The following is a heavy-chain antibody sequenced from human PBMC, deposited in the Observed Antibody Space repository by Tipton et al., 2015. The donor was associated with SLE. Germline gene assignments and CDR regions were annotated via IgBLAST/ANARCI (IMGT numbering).Heavy chain of an antibody. J-gene: IGHJ6*03. D-gene: IGHD3-16*01. CDR2: INPSGGST. CDR1: GYTFTSYC. Sequence: QSGPEVKKPGDSVKVSCKASGYTFTSYCMHWVRQAPGQGLEWMGIINPSGGSTSYARKFQGRVTMTRDTSTSTVYMELSSLRSEDPAVYYCAGGAGPITSFGNYYYYYYMVVWGKGPPVTVSS. V-gene: IGHV1-46*01. CDR3: AGGAGPITSFGNYYYYYYMVV.